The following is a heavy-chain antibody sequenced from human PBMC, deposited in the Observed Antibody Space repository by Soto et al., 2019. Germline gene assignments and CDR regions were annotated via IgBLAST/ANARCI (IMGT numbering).Heavy chain of an antibody. CDR3: TRDQPITP. CDR2: IRSKASGGTS. Sequence: GGSLRLSCTAAGFTFGDYAMSWVRQAPGKGLEWVGFIRSKASGGTSEYAASVKGRFTFSRDDSKRIAYLQMNSLKTEDTAVYYCTRDQPITPWGQGTMVTVSS. CDR1: GFTFGDYA. V-gene: IGHV3-49*04. D-gene: IGHD3-10*01. J-gene: IGHJ3*01.